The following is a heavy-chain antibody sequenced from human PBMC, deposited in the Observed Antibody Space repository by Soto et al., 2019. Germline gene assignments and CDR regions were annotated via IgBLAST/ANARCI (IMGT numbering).Heavy chain of an antibody. V-gene: IGHV3-21*01. Sequence: GSLRLCCAASGFTFSSYSMNWVRQAPGKGLEWVSSISSSSSYIYYADSVKGRFTISRDNAKNSLYLQMNSLRAEDTAVYYCARDVTSSTYYYLSPGGFEPWGQGTLVTVSS. CDR1: GFTFSSYS. CDR3: ARDVTSSTYYYLSPGGFEP. CDR2: ISSSSSYI. J-gene: IGHJ5*02. D-gene: IGHD3-22*01.